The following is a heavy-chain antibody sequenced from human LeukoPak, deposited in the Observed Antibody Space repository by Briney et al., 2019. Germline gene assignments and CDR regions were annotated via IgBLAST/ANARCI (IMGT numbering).Heavy chain of an antibody. V-gene: IGHV3-9*01. D-gene: IGHD3-3*01. Sequence: PGGSLRLSCAASGFTFDDYAMHWVRQAPGKGLEWVSGISWNSGSTGYADSVKGRFTISRDNAKNSLYLQMNSLRAEDTALYYCAKVTYYDSWSGYPQVSYFDYWGQGTLVTVSS. J-gene: IGHJ4*02. CDR1: GFTFDDYA. CDR3: AKVTYYDSWSGYPQVSYFDY. CDR2: ISWNSGST.